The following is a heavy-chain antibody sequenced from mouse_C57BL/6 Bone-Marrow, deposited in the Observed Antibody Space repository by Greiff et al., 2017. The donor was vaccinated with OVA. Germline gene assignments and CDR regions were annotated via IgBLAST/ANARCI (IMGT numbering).Heavy chain of an antibody. J-gene: IGHJ3*01. CDR1: EFEFTSYD. CDR3: ARGVAY. CDR2: INGDGGTT. Sequence: EVQLQQSGGGLVQPGESLKLSCASSEFEFTSYDMYWVRQTPEKGLELVAAINGDGGTTYYPDTMERRFIISRDNTKKSLYLQRSSLRYKDTALYYCARGVAYWGQGTLVTVSA. V-gene: IGHV5-2*01.